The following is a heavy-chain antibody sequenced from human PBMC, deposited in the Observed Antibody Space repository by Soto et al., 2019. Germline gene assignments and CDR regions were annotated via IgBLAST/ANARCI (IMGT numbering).Heavy chain of an antibody. CDR3: ARERDGHNPNWFDL. J-gene: IGHJ5*02. CDR1: GFTVSSNY. Sequence: EVQVVETGGGWIQPGGSLRLSCAVSGFTVSSNYMSWVRQPPGKGPEWVSDIYSGGSTYYAYSVKGRFTISRDNSKNTLYLQMTSLRAEDTAVYYCARERDGHNPNWFDLWGQGTLVTVSS. D-gene: IGHD2-8*01. V-gene: IGHV3-53*02. CDR2: IYSGGST.